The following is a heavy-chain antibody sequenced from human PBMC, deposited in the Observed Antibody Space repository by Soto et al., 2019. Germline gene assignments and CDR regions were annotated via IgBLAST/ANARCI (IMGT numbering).Heavy chain of an antibody. CDR1: GGTFSNYA. Sequence: GASVKVSCKASGGTFSNYAFSWVRQAPGQGLEWMGGIITLFETPNYEQKFQGRLTITADESTSTAYMELSRLTSEDTAVYYCATDEIGAMSTIGYSRSCGQGTRVTVSS. CDR2: IITLFETP. J-gene: IGHJ1*01. V-gene: IGHV1-69*13. CDR3: ATDEIGAMSTIGYSRS. D-gene: IGHD2-15*01.